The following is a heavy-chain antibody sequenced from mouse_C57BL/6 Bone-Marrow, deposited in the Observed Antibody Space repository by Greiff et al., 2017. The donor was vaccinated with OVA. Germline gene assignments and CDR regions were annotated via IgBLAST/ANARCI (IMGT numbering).Heavy chain of an antibody. V-gene: IGHV1-15*01. CDR1: GYTFTDYE. J-gene: IGHJ4*01. D-gene: IGHD2-5*01. CDR2: IDPENGGT. CDR3: TCYYSNYYDLDY. Sequence: QVQLKESGAELVRPGASVTLSCKASGYTFTDYEMHWVKQTPGHGLEWIGAIDPENGGTAYNQKFKGKGILTADKSSSKAYMELRSLTSEDSAAYYCTCYYSNYYDLDYWGQGTSVTVSS.